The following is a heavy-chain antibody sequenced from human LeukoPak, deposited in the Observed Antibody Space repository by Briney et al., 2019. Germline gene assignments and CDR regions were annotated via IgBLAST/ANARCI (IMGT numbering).Heavy chain of an antibody. V-gene: IGHV3-30*18. CDR2: ISYDGSNK. D-gene: IGHD6-19*01. Sequence: QPGGSLRLSCAASGFTFSSYGMHWVRQAPGKGLEWVAVISYDGSNKYYADSVKGRFTISRDNSKNTLYLQMNSLRAEDTAVYYCAKGGSSGWYRAFDIWGQGTMVTVSS. CDR1: GFTFSSYG. CDR3: AKGGSSGWYRAFDI. J-gene: IGHJ3*02.